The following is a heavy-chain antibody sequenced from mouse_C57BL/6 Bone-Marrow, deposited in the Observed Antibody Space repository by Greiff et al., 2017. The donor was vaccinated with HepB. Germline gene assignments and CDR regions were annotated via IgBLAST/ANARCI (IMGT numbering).Heavy chain of an antibody. CDR3: ARGNWDGRYFDY. D-gene: IGHD4-1*01. Sequence: VQLQQSGPGLVQPSQSLSITCTVSGFSLTSYGVHWVRQSPGKGLEWLGVIWSGGSTDYNAAFISRLSISKDNSKSQVFFKRNSLQADDTAIYYCARGNWDGRYFDYWGQGTTRTVSS. CDR1: GFSLTSYG. V-gene: IGHV2-2*01. CDR2: IWSGGST. J-gene: IGHJ2*01.